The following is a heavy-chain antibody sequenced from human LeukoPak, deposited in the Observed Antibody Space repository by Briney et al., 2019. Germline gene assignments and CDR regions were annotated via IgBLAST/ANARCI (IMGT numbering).Heavy chain of an antibody. D-gene: IGHD5-12*01. J-gene: IGHJ6*03. CDR3: ARCLVATPTHGYYYYMDV. CDR2: INHSGST. CDR1: GGSFSGYH. Sequence: SETLSLTCAVYGGSFSGYHWSWIRQPPGKGLEWIGEINHSGSTNYNPSLKSRVTISVDTSKNQFSLKLSSVTAADTAVYYCARCLVATPTHGYYYYMDVWGKGTTVTVSS. V-gene: IGHV4-34*01.